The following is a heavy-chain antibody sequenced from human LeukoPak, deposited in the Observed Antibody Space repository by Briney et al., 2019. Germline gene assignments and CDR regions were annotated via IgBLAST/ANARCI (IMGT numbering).Heavy chain of an antibody. J-gene: IGHJ4*03. CDR3: SVGGWYGIGFDY. V-gene: IGHV1-24*01. CDR1: GYTLTELS. Sequence: ASVKVSCKVSGYTLTELSMHWVRQAPGKGLEWMGGSDPEDGETIYAQKFQGRVTMTEDTSTDTAYMELSSLRSEYTAVYYCSVGGWYGIGFDYWGQGTMVTV. CDR2: SDPEDGET. D-gene: IGHD6-19*01.